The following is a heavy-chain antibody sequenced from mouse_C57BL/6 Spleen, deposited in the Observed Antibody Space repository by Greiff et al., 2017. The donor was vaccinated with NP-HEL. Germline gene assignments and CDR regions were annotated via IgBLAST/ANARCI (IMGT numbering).Heavy chain of an antibody. J-gene: IGHJ1*03. CDR3: ARTYYGSSYWYFDV. CDR2: IDPSDSET. D-gene: IGHD1-1*01. Sequence: QVKLQQPGAELVRPGSSVKLSCKASGYTFTSYWMHWVKQRPIQGLEWIGNIDPSDSETHYNQKIKDKATLTVDKSSSTAYMQLSSLTSEDSAVYYCARTYYGSSYWYFDVWGTGTTVTVSS. V-gene: IGHV1-52*01. CDR1: GYTFTSYW.